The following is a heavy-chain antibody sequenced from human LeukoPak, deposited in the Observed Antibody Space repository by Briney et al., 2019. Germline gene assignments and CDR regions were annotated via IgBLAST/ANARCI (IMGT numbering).Heavy chain of an antibody. CDR3: ARVGSGTNDY. CDR1: GFTFSSYA. D-gene: IGHD1-26*01. CDR2: ISSNNNI. V-gene: IGHV3-69-1*01. J-gene: IGHJ4*02. Sequence: GGSLRLSCVGSGFTFSSYAMNWVRQAPGKGLEWISSISSNNNIYYADSVKGRFTISRDNAKNPLFLQMTSLRAEDTAVYYCARVGSGTNDYWGQGTLVTVSS.